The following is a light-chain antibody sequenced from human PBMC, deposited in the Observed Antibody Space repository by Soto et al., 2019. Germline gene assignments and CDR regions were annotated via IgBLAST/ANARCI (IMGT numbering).Light chain of an antibody. CDR1: QDIRED. Sequence: DIQMTQSPSSLSASVGDRVTITCRASQDIREDLVWYQQNPGKAPKRLIYEASTLQSGVPARFSGGGSGTEFTLTIASLRPEDCATYYCLQNNTYPRTFGQGTKVEVK. J-gene: IGKJ1*01. CDR3: LQNNTYPRT. CDR2: EAS. V-gene: IGKV1-17*01.